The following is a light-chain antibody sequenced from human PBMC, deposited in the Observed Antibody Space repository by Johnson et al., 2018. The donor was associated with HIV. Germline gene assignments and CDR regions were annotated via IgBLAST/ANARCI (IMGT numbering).Light chain of an antibody. Sequence: QSVLTQPPSASLTPGQRVTISCSGSSSNIGTNAVNWYQHLPGAAPKLLIYENNKRPSRIPDRFSDSQSGTSATLAITGLQTGDEADYYCGTWDTSLGAQYVFGSGTKVTVL. V-gene: IGLV1-51*02. CDR3: GTWDTSLGAQYV. CDR1: SSNIGTNA. J-gene: IGLJ1*01. CDR2: ENN.